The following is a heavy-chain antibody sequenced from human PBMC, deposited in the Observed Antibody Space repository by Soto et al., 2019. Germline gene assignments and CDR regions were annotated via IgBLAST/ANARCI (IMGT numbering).Heavy chain of an antibody. D-gene: IGHD3-22*01. Sequence: SETLSLTCTVSGGSISISSYYWGCIRQPPGKGLEWIGSIYYSGSTYYNPSLKSRVTISVDTSKNQFSLKLSSVTAADTAVYYCARPATHGRYYDSSGYLGWFDPWGQGTLVTVSS. CDR3: ARPATHGRYYDSSGYLGWFDP. J-gene: IGHJ5*02. V-gene: IGHV4-39*01. CDR2: IYYSGST. CDR1: GGSISISSYY.